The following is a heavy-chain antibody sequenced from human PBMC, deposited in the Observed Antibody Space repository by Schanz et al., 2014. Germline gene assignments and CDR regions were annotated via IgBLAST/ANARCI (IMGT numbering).Heavy chain of an antibody. CDR2: ISYDGSNK. D-gene: IGHD4-17*01. CDR3: AKDPHKDYGGKPQAFDI. V-gene: IGHV3-30*18. Sequence: VQLVESGGGLVEPGGSLGLSCAASGFTFSKAWMSWVRQAPGKGLEWVAVISYDGSNKYYADSVKGRFTISRDNSKNTLYLQMNSLRAEDTALYFCAKDPHKDYGGKPQAFDIWGQGTMVTVSS. CDR1: GFTFSKAW. J-gene: IGHJ3*02.